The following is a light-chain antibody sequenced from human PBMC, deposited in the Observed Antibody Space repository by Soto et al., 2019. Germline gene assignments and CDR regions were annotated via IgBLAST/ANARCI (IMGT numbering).Light chain of an antibody. CDR3: LQDYGDSWT. CDR2: AAS. Sequence: IQMTQSPSSLSASVGNRVTITCRASRDVGSDVSWYQQKPGQAPKLLIYAASNLYTGVPSRFSGSRSGTEFTLTISSLQPEDFASYYCLQDYGDSWTFGQGTKVDIK. J-gene: IGKJ1*01. V-gene: IGKV1-6*01. CDR1: RDVGSD.